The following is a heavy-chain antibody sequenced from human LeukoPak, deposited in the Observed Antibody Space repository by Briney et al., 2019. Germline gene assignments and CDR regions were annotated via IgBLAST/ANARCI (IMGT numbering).Heavy chain of an antibody. Sequence: SETLSLTCAVYGGSFSGYYWSWIRQPPGKGLEWIGEINHSGSTNYNPSLKSRVTMSVDASKNQFSLKLSSVTAADTAAYYCARRQQWLALFQPRGFDYWGQGTLVTVSS. D-gene: IGHD6-19*01. CDR2: INHSGST. CDR1: GGSFSGYY. CDR3: ARRQQWLALFQPRGFDY. J-gene: IGHJ4*02. V-gene: IGHV4-34*01.